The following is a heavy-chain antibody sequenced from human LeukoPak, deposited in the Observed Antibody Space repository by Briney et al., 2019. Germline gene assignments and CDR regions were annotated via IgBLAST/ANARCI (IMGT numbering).Heavy chain of an antibody. CDR1: GGSISSYY. CDR3: ARLGGKYITVAAVDY. V-gene: IGHV4-59*01. D-gene: IGHD6-19*01. J-gene: IGHJ4*02. Sequence: PSETLSLTCTVSGGSISSYYWTWIRQPPGKGLEWIGYVYDSGSTNYNPSLKSRVTISVDTSKNQFSLKLSSVTAADTAVYYCARLGGKYITVAAVDYWGQGTLVTVSS. CDR2: VYDSGST.